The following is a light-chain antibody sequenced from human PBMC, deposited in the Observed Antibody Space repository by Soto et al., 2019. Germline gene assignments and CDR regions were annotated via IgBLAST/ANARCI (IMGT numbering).Light chain of an antibody. V-gene: IGKV1-5*03. Sequence: DILMTQSPSTLSASVGDRVTITCRASQSISSWLAWYQQKPGKAPKLLIYKASSLASGVPSRFSGSGSGTEFTLTISSLPPDDFATYYCQQYNSYPYTFGQGTKLEIK. CDR1: QSISSW. J-gene: IGKJ2*01. CDR2: KAS. CDR3: QQYNSYPYT.